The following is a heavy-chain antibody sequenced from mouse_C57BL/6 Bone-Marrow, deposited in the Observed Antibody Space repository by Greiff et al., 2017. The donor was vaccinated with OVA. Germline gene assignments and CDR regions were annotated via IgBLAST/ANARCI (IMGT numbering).Heavy chain of an antibody. CDR2: IRSKSNNYAT. J-gene: IGHJ1*03. CDR1: GFSFNTYA. CDR3: VKDLYWYFDV. Sequence: EVKLVESGGGLVQPKGSLKLSCAASGFSFNTYAMNWVRQAPGKGLEWVARIRSKSNNYATYYADSVKDRFTISRDDSESMLYLQMNNLKTEDTAMYYCVKDLYWYFDVWGTGTTVTVSS. V-gene: IGHV10-1*01.